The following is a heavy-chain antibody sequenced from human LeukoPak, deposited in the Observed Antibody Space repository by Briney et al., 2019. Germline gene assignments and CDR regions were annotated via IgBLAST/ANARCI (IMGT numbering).Heavy chain of an antibody. CDR1: GGSISSGDYY. Sequence: NPSQTLSLTCTVSGGSISSGDYYWSWIRQPPGKGLEWIGYIYYSGSTYYNPSLKSRVTISVDTSKNQFSLKLSSVTAADTAVYYCARERPDRNYYYMDVWGKGTTVTVSS. J-gene: IGHJ6*03. CDR2: IYYSGST. V-gene: IGHV4-30-4*08. CDR3: ARERPDRNYYYMDV.